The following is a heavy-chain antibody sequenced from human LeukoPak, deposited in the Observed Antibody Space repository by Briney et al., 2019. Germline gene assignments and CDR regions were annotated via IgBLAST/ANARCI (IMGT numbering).Heavy chain of an antibody. CDR2: INPSAGST. Sequence: RASVKVSCKASGYTFTSYYMHWVRQAPGQGLEWMGKINPSAGSTTYAQKLQGRVTMTRDMSTSTVYMGLSSLRSEDTAVYYCARDAGYYGSGSSSFDYWGQGTLVTVSS. J-gene: IGHJ4*02. V-gene: IGHV1-46*04. D-gene: IGHD3-10*01. CDR1: GYTFTSYY. CDR3: ARDAGYYGSGSSSFDY.